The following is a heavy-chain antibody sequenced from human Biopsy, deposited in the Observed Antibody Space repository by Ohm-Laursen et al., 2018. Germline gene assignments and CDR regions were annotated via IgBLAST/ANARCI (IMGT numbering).Heavy chain of an antibody. Sequence: SETLSLTCSVSGGSTNDYFWRWIRQPAGETLEWIGRIYSSGGPSYNPSLKSQISMSMDTSNNQFPLTLTSVTAADTAVYYCSRTPGKAVAGRFLDLWGRGTLVTVSS. J-gene: IGHJ2*01. D-gene: IGHD6-19*01. V-gene: IGHV4-4*07. CDR1: GGSTNDYF. CDR2: IYSSGGP. CDR3: SRTPGKAVAGRFLDL.